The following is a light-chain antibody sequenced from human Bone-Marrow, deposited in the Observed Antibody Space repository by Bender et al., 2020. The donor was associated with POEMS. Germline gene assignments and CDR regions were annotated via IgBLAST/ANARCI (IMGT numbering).Light chain of an antibody. Sequence: QSALTQPASVSGSPGQSITISCTGTSSDVGGYNFVSWYQQHPGKAPKLMIYEVSPRPSGLSTRSSSYKAGTPASPSISALEAEDEAYYYCTSYTSSFYVFGAGTKVTVL. V-gene: IGLV2-14*01. CDR1: SSDVGGYNF. J-gene: IGLJ1*01. CDR3: TSYTSSFYV. CDR2: EVS.